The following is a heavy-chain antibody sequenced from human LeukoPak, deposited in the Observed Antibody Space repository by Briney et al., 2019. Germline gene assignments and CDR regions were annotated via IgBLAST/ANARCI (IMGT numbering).Heavy chain of an antibody. V-gene: IGHV1-3*01. D-gene: IGHD5-24*01. CDR1: GYNFFKYA. CDR2: IDGGNGDT. Sequence: ASVKVSCKTSGYNFFKYAIHWVRQAPGQRFEWMGWIDGGNGDTRFSQKFQDRVSFTGDTFATTVYMELTSLRSEDTAVYYCARDQSRDIRVDFDYWGQGTLVIVSS. CDR3: ARDQSRDIRVDFDY. J-gene: IGHJ4*02.